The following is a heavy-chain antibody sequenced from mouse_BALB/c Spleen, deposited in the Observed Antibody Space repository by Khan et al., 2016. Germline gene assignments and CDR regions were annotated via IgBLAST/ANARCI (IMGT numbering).Heavy chain of an antibody. CDR1: GFSLSTSGMG. CDR2: IYWDDDK. CDR3: AADDSFAY. J-gene: IGHJ3*01. D-gene: IGHD2-13*01. Sequence: QVTLKEPGPGILQPSQTLSLTWSFSGFSLSTSGMGVSWIRHPSGKGLEWLAHIYWDDDKRHTPSLKRRRTHSKDTSSNQVFLKISSLDTADTATFYRAADDSFAYWGQGTLVTVSA. V-gene: IGHV8-12*01.